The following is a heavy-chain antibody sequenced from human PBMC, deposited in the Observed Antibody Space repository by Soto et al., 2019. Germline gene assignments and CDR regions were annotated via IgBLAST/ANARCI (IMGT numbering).Heavy chain of an antibody. Sequence: SETLSLTCAVYGGSFSGYYWSWIRQPPGKGLEWIGEINHSGGTNYNPSLKSRVTISVDTSKNQFSLKLSSVTAADTAVYYCARGPGQCPQYYYYFYYMDVWGQGTTVTVAS. CDR1: GGSFSGYY. CDR3: ARGPGQCPQYYYYFYYMDV. J-gene: IGHJ6*03. V-gene: IGHV4-34*01. D-gene: IGHD6-19*01. CDR2: INHSGGT.